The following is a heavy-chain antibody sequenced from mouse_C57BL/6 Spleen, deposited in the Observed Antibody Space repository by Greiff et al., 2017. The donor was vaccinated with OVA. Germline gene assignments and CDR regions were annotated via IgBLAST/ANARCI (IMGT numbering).Heavy chain of an antibody. V-gene: IGHV2-5*01. D-gene: IGHD4-1*01. Sequence: QVQLKESGPGLVQPSQSLSITCTVSGFSLTSYGVHWVRQSPGKGLEWLGVIWRGGSTDYNAAFMSRLSITKDNSKSQVFFKMNSLQADDTAIYYCAKSSNWDGWYFDVWGTGTTVTVSS. CDR1: GFSLTSYG. CDR3: AKSSNWDGWYFDV. J-gene: IGHJ1*03. CDR2: IWRGGST.